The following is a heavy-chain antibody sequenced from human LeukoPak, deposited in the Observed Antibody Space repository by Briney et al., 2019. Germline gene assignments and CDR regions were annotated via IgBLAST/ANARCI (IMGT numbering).Heavy chain of an antibody. CDR3: AKIATIARGMDV. J-gene: IGHJ6*02. V-gene: IGHV3-23*01. Sequence: GGSLRLSCAASGSTFSSYAMTWVRQAPGKGLEWVSSISGDGGVTYHADSVQGRFTISRDNSKNTLYLQMKSLRDEDTAAYYCAKIATIARGMDVWGQGTTVTVSS. CDR1: GSTFSSYA. D-gene: IGHD4/OR15-4a*01. CDR2: ISGDGGVT.